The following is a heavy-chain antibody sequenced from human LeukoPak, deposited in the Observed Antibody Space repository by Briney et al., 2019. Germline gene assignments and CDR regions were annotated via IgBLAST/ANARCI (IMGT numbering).Heavy chain of an antibody. Sequence: GSLRLSCAASGFTFSSYGMHWVRQAPGKGLEWVAVISYDGSNKYYADSVKGRFTISRDNSKNTLYLQMNSLRAEDTAVYYCAKRDYDDYFDYWGQGTLVTVSS. J-gene: IGHJ4*02. D-gene: IGHD3-22*01. CDR1: GFTFSSYG. CDR2: ISYDGSNK. CDR3: AKRDYDDYFDY. V-gene: IGHV3-30*18.